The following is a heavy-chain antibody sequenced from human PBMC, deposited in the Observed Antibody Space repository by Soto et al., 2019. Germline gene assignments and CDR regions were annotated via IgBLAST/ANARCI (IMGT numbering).Heavy chain of an antibody. CDR1: GFTFRSYS. D-gene: IGHD5-18*01. Sequence: GTLLLSGSASGFTFRSYSMNWVRQAAGKGLEWVSYISSSSSTIYYADSVKGRFTISRDNAKNSLYLQMNSLRDEDTAVYYCARGPLGDTAMDAPDYYYGMDVWGQGTTVTVSS. J-gene: IGHJ6*02. V-gene: IGHV3-48*02. CDR2: ISSSSSTI. CDR3: ARGPLGDTAMDAPDYYYGMDV.